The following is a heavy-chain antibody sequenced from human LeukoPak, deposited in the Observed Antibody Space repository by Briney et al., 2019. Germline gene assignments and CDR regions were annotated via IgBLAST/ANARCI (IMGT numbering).Heavy chain of an antibody. CDR2: ISSSSSYI. CDR3: ARSDPLYCSGGSCYQIDY. V-gene: IGHV3-21*01. D-gene: IGHD2-15*01. Sequence: GGSLRLSCAASGFIFDDYDMNWVRQAPGKGLEWVSSISSSSSYIYYADSVKGRFTISRDNAKNSLYLQMNSLRAEDTAVYYCARSDPLYCSGGSCYQIDYWGQGTLVTVSS. CDR1: GFIFDDYD. J-gene: IGHJ4*02.